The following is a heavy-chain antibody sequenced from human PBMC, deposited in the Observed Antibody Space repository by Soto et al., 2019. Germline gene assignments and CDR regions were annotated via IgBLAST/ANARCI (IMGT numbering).Heavy chain of an antibody. V-gene: IGHV3-53*01. Sequence: GGSLRLSCAASGFTVGSNYMSWVRQAPGKGLEWVSVIYSEGTPYYADSVKGRFTISRENSNNTLYLHMNNLRAEDTAVYYCARGIRWGLYWGQGTLVTVSS. J-gene: IGHJ4*02. CDR2: IYSEGTP. D-gene: IGHD3-16*01. CDR1: GFTVGSNY. CDR3: ARGIRWGLY.